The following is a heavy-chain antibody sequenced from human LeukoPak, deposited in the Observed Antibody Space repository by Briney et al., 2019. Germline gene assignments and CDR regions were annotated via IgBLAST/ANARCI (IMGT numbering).Heavy chain of an antibody. D-gene: IGHD6-19*01. Sequence: GGTLRLSCASSGFTFSSYGMSWVRQAPGKGLEWVSGISGSGASTYYADSVKGRFTISRDNSKNTLYLQMNSLRPEDTAVYFCAKDVIGQQWPENYWGQGTLVTVSS. CDR1: GFTFSSYG. CDR2: ISGSGAST. J-gene: IGHJ4*02. CDR3: AKDVIGQQWPENY. V-gene: IGHV3-23*01.